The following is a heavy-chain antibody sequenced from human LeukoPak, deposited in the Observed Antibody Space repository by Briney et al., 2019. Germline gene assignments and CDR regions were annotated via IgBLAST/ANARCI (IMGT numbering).Heavy chain of an antibody. Sequence: GGSLRLSCAASGFTFSSYAMSWVRQAPGKGLEWVSAISGSGGSTYYADSVKGRFTISRDNSKNTLYLQMNSLRAEDTAVYYCAKGELPGGYYYMDVWGKGTTVTVSS. D-gene: IGHD1-26*01. J-gene: IGHJ6*03. CDR2: ISGSGGST. CDR3: AKGELPGGYYYMDV. CDR1: GFTFSSYA. V-gene: IGHV3-23*01.